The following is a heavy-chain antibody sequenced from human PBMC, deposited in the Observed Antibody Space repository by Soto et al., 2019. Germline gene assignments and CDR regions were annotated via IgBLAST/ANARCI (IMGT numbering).Heavy chain of an antibody. V-gene: IGHV3-33*01. D-gene: IGHD5-18*01. J-gene: IGHJ4*02. Sequence: GGSLRLSCAASGFIFSNYGMHWVRQAPGKGLEWVAVIWYDGSDKYYADSVKGRFTISRDNSKNTLYLQMSSLRAEDTAVYYCARGSGYSYANFDYWGQGTLVTVSS. CDR1: GFIFSNYG. CDR3: ARGSGYSYANFDY. CDR2: IWYDGSDK.